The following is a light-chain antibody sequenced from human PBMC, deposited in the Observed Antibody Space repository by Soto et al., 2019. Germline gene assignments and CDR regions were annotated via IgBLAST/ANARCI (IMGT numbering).Light chain of an antibody. V-gene: IGKV3-15*01. CDR1: QSISSE. CDR2: GAS. Sequence: EIVMRQSPATLSVSPGERATLSCRASQSISSELAWYQQKPGQPPRLLIYGASTRATGVPARFTGSGSGSDFTLTISGLQSEDFAVYYCQQGHNWPLTFGQGTRLEI. CDR3: QQGHNWPLT. J-gene: IGKJ2*01.